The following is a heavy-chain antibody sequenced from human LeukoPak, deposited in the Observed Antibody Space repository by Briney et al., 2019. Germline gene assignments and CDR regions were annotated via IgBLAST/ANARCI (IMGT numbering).Heavy chain of an antibody. Sequence: PSETLSLTCAVSGYSISSGYYWGWIRQPPGKGLEWIGSIYHSGSTYYNPSLKSRVTISVDTSKNQFSLKLSSVTAADTAVYYCARGDSSGYCDYWGQGTLVTVSS. V-gene: IGHV4-38-2*01. D-gene: IGHD3-22*01. CDR1: GYSISSGYY. CDR3: ARGDSSGYCDY. J-gene: IGHJ4*02. CDR2: IYHSGST.